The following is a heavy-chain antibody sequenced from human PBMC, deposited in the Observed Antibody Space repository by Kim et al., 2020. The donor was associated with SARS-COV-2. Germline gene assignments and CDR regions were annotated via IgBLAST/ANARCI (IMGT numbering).Heavy chain of an antibody. CDR2: MNGDGSST. V-gene: IGHV3-74*03. CDR1: GFTFSASW. CDR3: ARGGLPGALDY. J-gene: IGHJ4*02. Sequence: GGSLRLSCEASGFTFSASWMHWVRQTPGKGLVWVSQMNGDGSSTAYADFMKGRFTISRDNAKNTLYLQMNSLRVEDTAVYYCARGGLPGALDYWGQGTLV. D-gene: IGHD3-16*01.